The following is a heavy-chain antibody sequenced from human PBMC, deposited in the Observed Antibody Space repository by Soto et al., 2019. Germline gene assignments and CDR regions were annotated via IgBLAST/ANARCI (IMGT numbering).Heavy chain of an antibody. D-gene: IGHD3-10*02. V-gene: IGHV3-15*01. CDR3: TTDGATIFFDP. Sequence: PGGSLGLSCAASGFTFKNAWMSWVRQAPGKGLEWVGRIKTKADAGTTDYAAPVKGRFTVSRDDSKNTLYLQMNSLKNEDTALYFCTTDGATIFFDPRGQGTLVTVSS. CDR2: IKTKADAGTT. J-gene: IGHJ5*02. CDR1: GFTFKNAW.